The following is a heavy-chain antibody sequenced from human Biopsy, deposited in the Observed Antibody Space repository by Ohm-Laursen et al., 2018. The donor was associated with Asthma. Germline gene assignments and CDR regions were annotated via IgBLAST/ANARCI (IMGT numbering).Heavy chain of an antibody. Sequence: SLRLSCAASGFTFRNFGMHWVRQAPGKGLEWVALISSDVREWYADSVTGRFTISRDNSKNTLDLQMNSLRGGDTAVYYCVKEVFPGWELRRGPENWGQGTLVTVSS. J-gene: IGHJ4*02. V-gene: IGHV3-30*18. D-gene: IGHD1-26*01. CDR2: ISSDVRE. CDR1: GFTFRNFG. CDR3: VKEVFPGWELRRGPEN.